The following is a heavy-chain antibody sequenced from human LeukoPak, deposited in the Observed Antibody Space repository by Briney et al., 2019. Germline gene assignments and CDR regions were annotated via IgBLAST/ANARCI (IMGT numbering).Heavy chain of an antibody. Sequence: GGSLRLSCAASGFTFSDYYMSWLRQAPGKGLEWVSYISSSGSTIYYADSVKGRFTISRDNAKNSLYLQMNSLRAEDTAVYYCARYNWNGDDAFDIWGQGTMVTVSS. CDR2: ISSSGSTI. CDR1: GFTFSDYY. J-gene: IGHJ3*02. CDR3: ARYNWNGDDAFDI. V-gene: IGHV3-11*01. D-gene: IGHD1-20*01.